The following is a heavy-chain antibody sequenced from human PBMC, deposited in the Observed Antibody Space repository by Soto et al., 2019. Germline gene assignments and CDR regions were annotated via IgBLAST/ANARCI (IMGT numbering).Heavy chain of an antibody. D-gene: IGHD2-21*01. J-gene: IGHJ3*01. CDR1: GYIFVNYG. CDR2: ISPYTGNT. V-gene: IGHV1-18*01. CDR3: LMLNNSFTLTPGAE. Sequence: QVQLVQSGDEVKKPGSSVKVSCKASGYIFVNYGIAWVRQAPRQGLEWMGWISPYTGNTYSASKVQGRLTMITDTSSGRDNLGLGTFTSGATSVYNCLMLNNSFTLTPGAEWAQGTSVT.